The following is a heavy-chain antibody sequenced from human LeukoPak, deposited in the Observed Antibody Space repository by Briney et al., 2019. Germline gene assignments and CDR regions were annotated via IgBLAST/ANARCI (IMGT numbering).Heavy chain of an antibody. CDR3: CHSLSGRTGAFDI. D-gene: IGHD2-21*01. Sequence: SQTLSLTCAISGDSVSSNSSAWNWIRQSPSRGLEWLGRTYYRSKWYNDYAVSVKSRITINPDTSKNQFSLQLDSVTPEDTAVYYCCHSLSGRTGAFDIWGRGTVVTVSS. V-gene: IGHV6-1*01. CDR2: TYYRSKWYN. CDR1: GDSVSSNSSA. J-gene: IGHJ3*02.